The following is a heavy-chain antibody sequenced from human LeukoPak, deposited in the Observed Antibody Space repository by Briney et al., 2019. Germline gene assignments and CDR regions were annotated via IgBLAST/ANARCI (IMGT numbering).Heavy chain of an antibody. D-gene: IGHD3-22*01. V-gene: IGHV1-69*01. J-gene: IGHJ4*02. Sequence: SVKVSCKASGGTFSNYAISWVRQAPGQGLEWMGGSIPISGTKNYAQKYQGRVTVTADESTSTAYMELSSLRSEDTAVYYCAGWGARGHYYDSSGYYGYWGQGTLVTVSS. CDR2: SIPISGTK. CDR1: GGTFSNYA. CDR3: AGWGARGHYYDSSGYYGY.